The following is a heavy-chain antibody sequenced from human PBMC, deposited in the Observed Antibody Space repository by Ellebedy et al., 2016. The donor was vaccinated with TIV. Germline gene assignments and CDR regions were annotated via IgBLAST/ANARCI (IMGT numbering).Heavy chain of an antibody. D-gene: IGHD1-26*01. CDR1: GYTFTDYY. CDR2: INPNSGDT. V-gene: IGHV1-2*04. J-gene: IGHJ4*02. CDR3: ARQSYSGRHFDY. Sequence: ASVKVSCXASGYTFTDYYLHWVRQAPGQGLEWIGWINPNSGDTKYALRFRGWITMTRDTSISTAHMELSRPKSDDSAVYFCARQSYSGRHFDYWGQGTLVTVSS.